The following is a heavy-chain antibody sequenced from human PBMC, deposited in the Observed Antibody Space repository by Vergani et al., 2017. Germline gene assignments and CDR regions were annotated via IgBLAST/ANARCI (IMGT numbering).Heavy chain of an antibody. V-gene: IGHV3-30*18. CDR2: ISHDGNKK. J-gene: IGHJ6*03. CDR1: GFTFSNYG. CDR3: AKVPRLKEDYYYYYMDV. Sequence: QVQLVESGGSVVQPGRSLRLSCAASGFTFSNYGLHWVRQAPGQGLEWVAVISHDGNKKYYVDSVKGRFTIYRDNSKNTLYLYMNSLRADDTGVYYCAKVPRLKEDYYYYYMDVWGKGTTVTVSS.